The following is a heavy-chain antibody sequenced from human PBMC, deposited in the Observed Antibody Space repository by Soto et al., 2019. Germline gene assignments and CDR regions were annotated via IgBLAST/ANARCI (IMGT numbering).Heavy chain of an antibody. CDR1: GGTFSSYA. J-gene: IGHJ4*02. V-gene: IGHV1-69*06. D-gene: IGHD3-22*01. CDR2: IIPIFGTA. CDR3: ARDSNNYYDSSGYYYFDY. Sequence: SVKGSWKASGGTFSSYASSWVRQAPGQGLEWMGGIIPIFGTANYAQKFQGRVTITADKSTSTAYMELSSLRSEDTAVYYCARDSNNYYDSSGYYYFDYWGQGTLVTVSS.